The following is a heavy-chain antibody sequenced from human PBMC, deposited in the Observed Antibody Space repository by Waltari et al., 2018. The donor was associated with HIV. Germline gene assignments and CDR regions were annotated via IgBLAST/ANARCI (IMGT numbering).Heavy chain of an antibody. CDR2: VNPHNGNT. CDR3: VRGPACSGVTCYSVFDL. CDR1: GYNFTPHA. Sequence: VQLVQSGAEVKKPGASVTVSCKASGYNFTPHAIHWVRQAPGQRPEWVAWVNPHNGNTKYSRKFQARVTVARDESAETAYMVLTTVRFEDTAIYYCVRGPACSGVTCYSVFDLWGQGTPVSVTS. V-gene: IGHV1-3*01. J-gene: IGHJ4*02. D-gene: IGHD2-15*01.